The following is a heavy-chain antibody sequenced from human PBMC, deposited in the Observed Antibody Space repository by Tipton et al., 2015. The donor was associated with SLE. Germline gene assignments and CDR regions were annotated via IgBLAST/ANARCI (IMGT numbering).Heavy chain of an antibody. D-gene: IGHD3-3*01. CDR2: ISWNSGSI. J-gene: IGHJ2*01. CDR3: AKDKKITISSGYFDL. Sequence: SLRLSCVASGFTFDDYAMHWVRQAPGKGLEWVLGISWNSGSIGYADSVKGRFTISRDNAKNSLYLQMNSLRAEDMALYYCAKDKKITISSGYFDLWGRGTLVTVSS. CDR1: GFTFDDYA. V-gene: IGHV3-9*03.